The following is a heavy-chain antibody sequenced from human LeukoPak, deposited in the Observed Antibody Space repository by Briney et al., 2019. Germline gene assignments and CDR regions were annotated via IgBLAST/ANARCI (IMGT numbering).Heavy chain of an antibody. D-gene: IGHD5-18*01. CDR3: VRLNSYGYGYFDY. Sequence: GGSLRLSCAASGFTFSSYSMNWVRQAPGKGLEWVSSISSSSSYIYYADSVKGRFTISRDNAKNSLYLQMNSLRAEDTAVYYCVRLNSYGYGYFDYWGQGTLVTVSS. CDR2: ISSSSSYI. CDR1: GFTFSSYS. J-gene: IGHJ4*02. V-gene: IGHV3-21*01.